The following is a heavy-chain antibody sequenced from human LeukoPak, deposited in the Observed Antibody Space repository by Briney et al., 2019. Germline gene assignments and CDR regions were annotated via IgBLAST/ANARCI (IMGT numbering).Heavy chain of an antibody. CDR3: AGGAGYSSGWYVY. CDR2: IYYSGST. J-gene: IGHJ4*02. Sequence: SETLSLTCTGSGGSISSSYWSWIRQPPGKGLEWIGYIYYSGSTNYNPSLKSRVTISVDTSKNQFSLKLSSVTAADTAVYYCAGGAGYSSGWYVYWGQGTLVTVSS. D-gene: IGHD6-19*01. V-gene: IGHV4-59*01. CDR1: GGSISSSY.